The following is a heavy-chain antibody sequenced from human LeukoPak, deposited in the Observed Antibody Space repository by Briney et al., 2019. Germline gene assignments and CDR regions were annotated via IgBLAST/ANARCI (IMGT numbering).Heavy chain of an antibody. CDR2: ISYDGRDK. CDR1: GFTFSSYW. Sequence: GGSLRLSCAASGFTFSSYWMSWVRQAPGKGLEWVTVISYDGRDKYYADSVKGRFTISRDNSKNTLYLQMNSLRPEDTAVYYCAKDLSHMAADYYFDYWGQGTLVTVSS. V-gene: IGHV3-30*18. CDR3: AKDLSHMAADYYFDY. J-gene: IGHJ4*02. D-gene: IGHD2-15*01.